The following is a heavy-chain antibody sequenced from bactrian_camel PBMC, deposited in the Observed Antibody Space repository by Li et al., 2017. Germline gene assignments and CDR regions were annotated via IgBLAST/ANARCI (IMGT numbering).Heavy chain of an antibody. V-gene: IGHV3S63*01. CDR1: GLTFDDYS. J-gene: IGHJ7*01. Sequence: HVQLVESGGGLVQTGGSLRLSCTASGLTFDDYSVGWFRQEAGKERVAVSCISWSGQTTYYRDSVKGRFTITRDDAKNTVYLQMSRLKPEDTAVYYCAAQLWDQSGGDKGTTVYPHCYYGMDFWGKGTQVTVS. D-gene: IGHD3*01. CDR2: ISWSGQTT.